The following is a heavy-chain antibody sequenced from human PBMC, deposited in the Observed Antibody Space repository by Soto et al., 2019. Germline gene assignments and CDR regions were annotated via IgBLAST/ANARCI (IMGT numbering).Heavy chain of an antibody. CDR1: GGSISSYY. Sequence: PSETLSLTCTVSGGSISSYYWSWIRQPPGKXLEWIGYIYYSGSTNYNPSLKSRVTISVDTSKNQFSLKLSSVTAADTAVYYCAREKRFTYYYDSSGYLYFDYWGQGTLVTVS. CDR3: AREKRFTYYYDSSGYLYFDY. V-gene: IGHV4-59*01. CDR2: IYYSGST. D-gene: IGHD3-22*01. J-gene: IGHJ4*02.